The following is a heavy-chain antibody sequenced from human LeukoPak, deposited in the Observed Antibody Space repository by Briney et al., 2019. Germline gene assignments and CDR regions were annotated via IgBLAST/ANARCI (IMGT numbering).Heavy chain of an antibody. J-gene: IGHJ4*02. V-gene: IGHV1-2*02. D-gene: IGHD5-12*01. CDR3: AKAYSGYEQVDY. CDR1: GYTFTGYY. CDR2: INPNSGGT. Sequence: VASVKVSCKSSGYTFTGYYMHWVRQAPGQGLEWMGWINPNSGGTNYAQKFQGRVTMTSDTSISTAYMELSRLRSDDTAVYYCAKAYSGYEQVDYWGQGTLVTVSS.